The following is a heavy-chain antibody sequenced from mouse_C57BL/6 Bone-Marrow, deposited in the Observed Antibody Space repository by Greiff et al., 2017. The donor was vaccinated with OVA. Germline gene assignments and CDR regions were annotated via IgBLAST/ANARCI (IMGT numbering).Heavy chain of an antibody. V-gene: IGHV5-6*01. CDR3: ARTPLGRRAWFAY. CDR2: ISSGGSYP. Sequence: DVLLVESGGDLVKPGGSLKLSCAASGFTFSSYGMSWVRQTPDKRLEWVATISSGGSYPYYPDSVNGRFTISRDNAKNNLYLQMSSLKSEDTTVYYCARTPLGRRAWFAYWGQGTLVTVSA. J-gene: IGHJ3*01. D-gene: IGHD4-1*01. CDR1: GFTFSSYG.